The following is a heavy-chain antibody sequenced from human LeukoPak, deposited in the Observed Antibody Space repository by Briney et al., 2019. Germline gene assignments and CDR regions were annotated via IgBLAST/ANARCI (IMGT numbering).Heavy chain of an antibody. CDR3: AKDPYCSSTSCTHMIDY. CDR1: GGSISGDS. D-gene: IGHD2-2*01. CDR2: ISGSGGST. J-gene: IGHJ4*02. Sequence: GTLSLTCAVSGGSISGDSWWSWVRQSPGKGLEWVSAISGSGGSTYYADSVKGRFTISRDNSKNTLYLQMNSLRAEDTAVYYCAKDPYCSSTSCTHMIDYWGQGTLVTVSS. V-gene: IGHV3-23*01.